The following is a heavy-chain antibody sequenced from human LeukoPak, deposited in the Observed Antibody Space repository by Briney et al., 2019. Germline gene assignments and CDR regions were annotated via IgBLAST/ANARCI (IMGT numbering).Heavy chain of an antibody. J-gene: IGHJ4*02. Sequence: GGSLRLPCAASGFTFSSYEMNWVRQAPGKGLEWVSYISSSGSTIYYADSVKGRFTISRDNSKNSLYLQMNSLRAVDTALYFCVKDLNYFDGSGFFDYWGQGTLVTVSS. V-gene: IGHV3-48*03. D-gene: IGHD3-22*01. CDR2: ISSSGSTI. CDR1: GFTFSSYE. CDR3: VKDLNYFDGSGFFDY.